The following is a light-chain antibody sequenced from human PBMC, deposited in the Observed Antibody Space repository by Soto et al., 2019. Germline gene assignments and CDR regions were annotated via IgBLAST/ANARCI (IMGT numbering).Light chain of an antibody. Sequence: DIQMTQSPSSLSASVGDRVTITCRASQSISSYLNWYLQKPGKAPKLLIYAASSLQSGVPSRFSGSGSGTDFSLTISSLQPEDFAIYYCQQSYRTPPWTFGQGTKVDIK. J-gene: IGKJ1*01. CDR3: QQSYRTPPWT. V-gene: IGKV1-39*01. CDR1: QSISSY. CDR2: AAS.